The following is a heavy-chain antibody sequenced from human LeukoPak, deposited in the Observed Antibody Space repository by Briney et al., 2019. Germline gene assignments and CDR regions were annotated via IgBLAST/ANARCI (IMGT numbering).Heavy chain of an antibody. CDR2: IYAGGDR. CDR1: GFTFSSYA. CDR3: ARTLVGIGTFDAFDI. D-gene: IGHD3-16*01. Sequence: SGGSLRLSCAASGFTFSSYAMSWVRQAPGKGPEWLSVIYAGGDRYYAHSVEGRFTISRDNSMNTLYLQLNSLRAEDTAVYYCARTLVGIGTFDAFDIWGRGTMVTVSS. J-gene: IGHJ3*02. V-gene: IGHV3-23*03.